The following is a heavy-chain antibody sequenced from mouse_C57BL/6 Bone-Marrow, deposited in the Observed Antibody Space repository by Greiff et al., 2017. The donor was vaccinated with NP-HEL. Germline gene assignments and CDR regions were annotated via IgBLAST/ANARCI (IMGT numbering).Heavy chain of an antibody. V-gene: IGHV1-50*01. J-gene: IGHJ2*01. CDR3: ARLRGYYYGSSPYYFDY. CDR2: IDPSDSYT. Sequence: QVQLQQPGAELVKPGASVKLSCKASGYTFTSYWMQWVKQRPGQGLEWIGEIDPSDSYTNYNQKFKGKATLTVDTSSSTAYMQLSSLTSEDSAVYYCARLRGYYYGSSPYYFDYWGQGTTLTVSS. CDR1: GYTFTSYW. D-gene: IGHD1-1*01.